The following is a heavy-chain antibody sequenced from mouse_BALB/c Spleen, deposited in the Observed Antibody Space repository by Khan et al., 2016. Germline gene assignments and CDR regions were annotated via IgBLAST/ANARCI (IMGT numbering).Heavy chain of an antibody. V-gene: IGHV1S41*01. J-gene: IGHJ4*01. Sequence: DLVKPGASVKLSCKASGYTFTSYWINWIKQRPGQGLEWIGRIAPGSGSTYYNEMFKGKATLTVDTSSSTAYSHLCSLSSEDSAVYFCAREGTVPLMDYWGQGTSVTVSS. D-gene: IGHD1-1*01. CDR1: GYTFTSYW. CDR3: AREGTVPLMDY. CDR2: IAPGSGST.